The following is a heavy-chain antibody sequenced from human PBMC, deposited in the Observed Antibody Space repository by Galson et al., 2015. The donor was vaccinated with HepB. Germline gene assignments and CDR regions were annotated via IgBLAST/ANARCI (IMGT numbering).Heavy chain of an antibody. D-gene: IGHD2-2*01. CDR2: IATGNTHM. V-gene: IGHV3-21*01. CDR1: GFTLSTYN. J-gene: IGHJ3*02. Sequence: SLRLSCAASGFTLSTYNMNWVRQAPGKGLEWVSFIATGNTHMKYAESVKGRFTISRDDAKNSLYLQMSSLRAEDTAIYYCARDLSTSRRAYDIWGQGTPVTVSS. CDR3: ARDLSTSRRAYDI.